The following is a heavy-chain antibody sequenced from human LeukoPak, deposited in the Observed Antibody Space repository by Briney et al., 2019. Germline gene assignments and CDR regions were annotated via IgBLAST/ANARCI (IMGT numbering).Heavy chain of an antibody. Sequence: PGGSLRLSCAASGFMFSDYYMTWIRQAPGKGLEFLAFISSSGSYTNSADSVKGRFTISRDNAKNSVSLQINSLRAEDTALYYCARDRHFVAFDIWGQGTMVTVSS. CDR1: GFMFSDYY. CDR2: ISSSGSYT. CDR3: ARDRHFVAFDI. V-gene: IGHV3-11*06. J-gene: IGHJ3*02.